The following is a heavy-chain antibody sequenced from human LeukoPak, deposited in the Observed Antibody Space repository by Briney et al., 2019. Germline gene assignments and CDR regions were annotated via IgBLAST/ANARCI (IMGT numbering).Heavy chain of an antibody. CDR1: GYTFNNYG. CDR3: ARVRCSGGSCYSNFDY. V-gene: IGHV1-18*01. D-gene: IGHD2-15*01. J-gene: IGHJ4*02. CDR2: ISAYNGNT. Sequence: SVNVSCQASGYTFNNYGSRLLRQAPGQGLEGLGWISAYNGNTNYAQKFQCRVTMATDTSTSTAYMELRSLRSDDTAVYYCARVRCSGGSCYSNFDYWGQGTLVTVSS.